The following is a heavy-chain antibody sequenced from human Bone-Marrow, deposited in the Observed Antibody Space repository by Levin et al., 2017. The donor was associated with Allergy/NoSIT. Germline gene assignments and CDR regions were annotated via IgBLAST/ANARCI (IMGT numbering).Heavy chain of an antibody. D-gene: IGHD2-15*01. J-gene: IGHJ4*02. V-gene: IGHV4-59*08. Sequence: LRLSCTVSGGSISSHYWSWVRQPPGKGLEYIGYISYSGITNYNPSLKSRLTISKDTSTNQVPLHLTSVTAADPAVYFCARIRVEVPIVDYFDHWGQGTLITVSS. CDR1: GGSISSHY. CDR3: ARIRVEVPIVDYFDH. CDR2: ISYSGIT.